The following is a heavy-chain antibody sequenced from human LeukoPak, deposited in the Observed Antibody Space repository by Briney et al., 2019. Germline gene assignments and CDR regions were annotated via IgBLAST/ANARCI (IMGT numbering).Heavy chain of an antibody. D-gene: IGHD1-26*01. CDR1: GDTFTGYY. Sequence: GSVRVSCKASGDTFTGYYMDWGRQAPGEGVEWMGWINPNSGGTNYAQTLQGRVTMTSHTSISTAYMELSRLRSYDTAVYYCARVLRGGATTKVGLGYWGQGTLVTVSS. CDR2: INPNSGGT. J-gene: IGHJ4*02. V-gene: IGHV1-2*02. CDR3: ARVLRGGATTKVGLGY.